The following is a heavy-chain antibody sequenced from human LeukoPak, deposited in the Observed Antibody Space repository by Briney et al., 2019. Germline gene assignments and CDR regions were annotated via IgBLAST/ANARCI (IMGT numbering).Heavy chain of an antibody. V-gene: IGHV3-20*04. J-gene: IGHJ6*03. CDR1: GFTFDDYG. Sequence: GGSLRLSCAASGFTFDDYGMSWVRQAPGKGLEWVSGINWNGGSTGYADSVKGRFTISRDNAKNSLYLQMNSLRAEDTALYYCARVPLGYCSGGSCYSPTYYYYYMDVWGKGTTVTVSS. D-gene: IGHD2-15*01. CDR2: INWNGGST. CDR3: ARVPLGYCSGGSCYSPTYYYYYMDV.